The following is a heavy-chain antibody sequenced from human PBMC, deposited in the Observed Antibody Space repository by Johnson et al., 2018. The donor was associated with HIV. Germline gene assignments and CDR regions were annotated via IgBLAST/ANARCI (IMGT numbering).Heavy chain of an antibody. Sequence: VQLVESGGGLVQPGGSLRLSCAASGITVSSNYMSWVRQAPGKGLEWVSVIYSGGSTYYADSVKGRFTISRDNSKNTLYLQMNSLRAEDTAVYYCARDHIAAALGAFDIWGQGTMVTVSS. D-gene: IGHD6-13*01. CDR3: ARDHIAAALGAFDI. CDR2: IYSGGST. V-gene: IGHV3-66*01. CDR1: GITVSSNY. J-gene: IGHJ3*02.